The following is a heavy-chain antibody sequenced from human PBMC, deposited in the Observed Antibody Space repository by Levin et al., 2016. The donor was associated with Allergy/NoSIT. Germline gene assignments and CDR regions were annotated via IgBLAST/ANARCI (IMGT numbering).Heavy chain of an antibody. Sequence: WIRQPPGKGLEWVAAILYDGSNKYYADSVKGRFTISRDNSKSTLYLQMDSLRADDTAVYYCASQHIVVVTASAGDYWGQGTLVTVSS. CDR2: ILYDGSNK. J-gene: IGHJ4*02. CDR3: ASQHIVVVTASAGDY. V-gene: IGHV3-30*04. D-gene: IGHD2-21*02.